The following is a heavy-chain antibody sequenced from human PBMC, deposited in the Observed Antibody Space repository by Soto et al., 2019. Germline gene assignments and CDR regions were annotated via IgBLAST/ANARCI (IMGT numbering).Heavy chain of an antibody. CDR1: GGSISSYY. CDR3: ASSVEAYYDILTGYYPGFFDY. V-gene: IGHV4-59*01. CDR2: IYYSGST. Sequence: SETLSLTCTVSGGSISSYYWSWIRQPPGKGLEWIGYIYYSGSTNYNPSLKSRVTISVDTSKNQFSLKLSSVTAADTAVYYCASSVEAYYDILTGYYPGFFDYWGQGTLVTVSS. J-gene: IGHJ4*02. D-gene: IGHD3-9*01.